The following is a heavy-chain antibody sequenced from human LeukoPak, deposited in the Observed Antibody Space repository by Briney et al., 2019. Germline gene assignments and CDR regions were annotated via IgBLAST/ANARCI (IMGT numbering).Heavy chain of an antibody. V-gene: IGHV1-46*01. D-gene: IGHD6-13*01. CDR2: INPSGGST. CDR3: ARHGGQQLGRLYYYYMDV. J-gene: IGHJ6*03. CDR1: GYTFTSYY. Sequence: ASVKVSCKASGYTFTSYYMHWVRQAAGQGLEWMGIINPSGGSTSYAQKFQGRVTMTRDMSKNQFSLKLSSVTAADTAVYYCARHGGQQLGRLYYYYMDVWGKGTTVTISS.